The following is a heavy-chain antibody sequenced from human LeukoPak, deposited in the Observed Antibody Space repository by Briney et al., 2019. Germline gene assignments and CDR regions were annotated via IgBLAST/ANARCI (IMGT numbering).Heavy chain of an antibody. J-gene: IGHJ4*02. D-gene: IGHD3-10*01. CDR2: IYYSGST. CDR1: GDSISSYY. V-gene: IGHV4-59*01. CDR3: VMRGGDY. Sequence: SETLSLICTVSGDSISSYYWTWIRQPPGKGLEWIGYIYYSGSTNYNPSLKSRVTISVDTSKNQFSLKLNSVTAADTAVYYCVMRGGDYWGQGTLVTVSS.